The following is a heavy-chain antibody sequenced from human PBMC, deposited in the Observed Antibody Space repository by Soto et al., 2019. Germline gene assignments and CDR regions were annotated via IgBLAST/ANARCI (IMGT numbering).Heavy chain of an antibody. Sequence: QVQLVQSGAEVRKPGSSVKVSCKAPGGTFSTYIISWVRQAPGQGLEWMGRIIPIPDITNYAQKFQGRVTVTADRSTSTAYMELTRLKSEDTALYYCARDRITTRGDAFDLWGQGTMVTVSS. CDR1: GGTFSTYI. CDR3: ARDRITTRGDAFDL. J-gene: IGHJ3*01. D-gene: IGHD3-3*01. CDR2: IIPIPDIT. V-gene: IGHV1-69*08.